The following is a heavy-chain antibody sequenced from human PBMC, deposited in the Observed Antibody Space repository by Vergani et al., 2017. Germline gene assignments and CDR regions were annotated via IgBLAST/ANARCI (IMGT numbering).Heavy chain of an antibody. CDR3: ARGLRFLEWLFDY. D-gene: IGHD3-3*01. CDR1: GGSISSSSYS. J-gene: IGHJ4*02. Sequence: QLQLQESGPGLVKLSETLSLTCTVSGGSISSSSYSWGWIRQPPGKGLEWIGSIYYSGSTYFNPSLKSRVTISVDTSKNQFSLKLSSVTAADTAVYYCARGLRFLEWLFDYWGQGTLVTVSS. CDR2: IYYSGST. V-gene: IGHV4-39*07.